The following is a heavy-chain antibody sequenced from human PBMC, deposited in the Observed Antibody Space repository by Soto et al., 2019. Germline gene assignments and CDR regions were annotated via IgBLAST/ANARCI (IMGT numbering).Heavy chain of an antibody. D-gene: IGHD1-1*01. Sequence: GGSLRLSCAASGFTCSSYVMHWVRQAPGKGLEWVALTSYDGSNKQYADSVKGRFTISRDNSKNTLYLQVNSLRAEDTAVYYCAREPPGWNPFDFWGQGTQVTVSS. CDR1: GFTCSSYV. CDR2: TSYDGSNK. CDR3: AREPPGWNPFDF. J-gene: IGHJ4*02. V-gene: IGHV3-30*03.